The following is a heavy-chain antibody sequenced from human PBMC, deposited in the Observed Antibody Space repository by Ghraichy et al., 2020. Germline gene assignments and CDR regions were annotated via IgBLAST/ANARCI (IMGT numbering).Heavy chain of an antibody. CDR1: GGSFSGYY. D-gene: IGHD6-13*01. V-gene: IGHV4-34*01. Sequence: ESLNISCAVYGGSFSGYYWSWIRQPPGKGLEWIGEINHSGSTNYNPSLKSRVTISVDTSKNQFSLKLSSVTAADTAVYYCARGRRPRSSSYYMDVWGKGTTVTVSS. CDR3: ARGRRPRSSSYYMDV. J-gene: IGHJ6*03. CDR2: INHSGST.